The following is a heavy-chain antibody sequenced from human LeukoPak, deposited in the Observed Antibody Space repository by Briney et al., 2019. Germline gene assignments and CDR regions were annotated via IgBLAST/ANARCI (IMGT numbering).Heavy chain of an antibody. CDR1: GSTFSSYG. CDR3: AKRGGYETMAAFDY. V-gene: IGHV3-23*01. J-gene: IGHJ4*02. CDR2: ISPSAGST. D-gene: IGHD3-16*01. Sequence: GRSLRLSCAASGSTFSSYGMHWVRQPPGKGLEWVSSISPSAGSTYYADSVDGRFTISRDNSKNTLYLQMNSLRAEDTAVYYCAKRGGYETMAAFDYWGQGTLVAVSS.